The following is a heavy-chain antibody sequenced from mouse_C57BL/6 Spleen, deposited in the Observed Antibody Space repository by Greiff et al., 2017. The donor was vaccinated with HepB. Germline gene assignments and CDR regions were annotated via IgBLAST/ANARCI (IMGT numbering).Heavy chain of an antibody. V-gene: IGHV1-15*01. CDR3: TSPIYYDYGFDY. CDR1: GYTFTDYE. D-gene: IGHD2-4*01. CDR2: IDPETGGT. J-gene: IGHJ2*01. Sequence: QVQLKQSGAELVRPGASVTLSCKASGYTFTDYEMHWVKQTPVHGLEWIGAIDPETGGTAYNQKFKGKAILTADKSSSTAYMELRSLTSEDSAVYYCTSPIYYDYGFDYWGQGTTLTVSS.